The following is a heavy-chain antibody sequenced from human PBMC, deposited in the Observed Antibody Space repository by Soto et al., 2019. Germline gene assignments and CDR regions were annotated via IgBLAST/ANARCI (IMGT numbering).Heavy chain of an antibody. CDR2: IYYSGST. CDR3: ARAAAAGTFIFDY. Sequence: SETLSLTCTVSGGSISSYYWSWIRQPPGKGLEWIGYIYYSGSTYYNPSLKSRVTISVDTSKNQFSLKLSSVTAADTAVYYCARAAAAGTFIFDYWGQGTLVTVSS. V-gene: IGHV4-59*12. D-gene: IGHD6-13*01. J-gene: IGHJ4*02. CDR1: GGSISSYY.